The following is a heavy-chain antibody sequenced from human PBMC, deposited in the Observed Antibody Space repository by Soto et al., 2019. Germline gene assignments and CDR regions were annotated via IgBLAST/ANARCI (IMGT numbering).Heavy chain of an antibody. V-gene: IGHV3-48*03. CDR1: GFTFSSYE. CDR3: ARDIWVQLEAYGMDV. J-gene: IGHJ6*02. CDR2: ISSSGSTI. Sequence: GGSLRLSCAASGFTFSSYEMNWVRQAPGKGLEWVSYISSSGSTIYYADSVKGRFTISRDNAKNSLYLQMTSLRAEDTAVYYCARDIWVQLEAYGMDVWGHGTKVTVSS. D-gene: IGHD1-1*01.